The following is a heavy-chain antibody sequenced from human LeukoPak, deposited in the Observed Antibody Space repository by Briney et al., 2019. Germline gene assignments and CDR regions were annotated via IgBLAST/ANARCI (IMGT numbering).Heavy chain of an antibody. CDR2: IRTKPYGGTT. Sequence: GGSLRLSCTPSGFVFGDYAMSWFRRAPGKGLEWVGFIRTKPYGGTTEYAASVKGRFTISRDDSKSIAYLQMSTLKIEDTAVYYCTRSLPGSGYLVDYWGQGTLVTVSS. CDR3: TRSLPGSGYLVDY. V-gene: IGHV3-49*03. CDR1: GFVFGDYA. D-gene: IGHD3-22*01. J-gene: IGHJ4*02.